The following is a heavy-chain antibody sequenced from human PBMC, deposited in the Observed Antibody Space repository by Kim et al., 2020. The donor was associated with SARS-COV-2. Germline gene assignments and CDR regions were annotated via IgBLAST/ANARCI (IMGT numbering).Heavy chain of an antibody. D-gene: IGHD3-22*01. V-gene: IGHV1-3*01. J-gene: IGHJ4*02. Sequence: TKYSQKFQGRVTITRDTSASTAYMELSSLRSEDTAVYYCARDDSSEVDYWGQGTLVTVSS. CDR3: ARDDSSEVDY. CDR2: T.